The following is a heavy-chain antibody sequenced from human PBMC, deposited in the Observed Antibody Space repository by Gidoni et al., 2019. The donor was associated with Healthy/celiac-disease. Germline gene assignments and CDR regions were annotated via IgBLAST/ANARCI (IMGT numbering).Heavy chain of an antibody. CDR2: ISGSGGST. Sequence: EVQLLESGGGLVQPGGSLRLSCAASGFTFSSYAMSWVRQAPGKGLEWVSAISGSGGSTYYADSVKGRFTISRDNSKNTLYLQMNSLRAEDTAVYYCAKGQNNLNYYDSSGYWGAGYWGQGTLVTVSS. CDR1: GFTFSSYA. D-gene: IGHD3-22*01. CDR3: AKGQNNLNYYDSSGYWGAGY. J-gene: IGHJ4*02. V-gene: IGHV3-23*01.